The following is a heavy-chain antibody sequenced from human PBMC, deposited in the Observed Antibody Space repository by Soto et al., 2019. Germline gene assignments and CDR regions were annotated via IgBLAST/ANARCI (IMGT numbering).Heavy chain of an antibody. CDR1: GYTFTSYG. V-gene: IGHV1-18*01. CDR2: ISAYNGNT. D-gene: IGHD3-3*01. Sequence: QVQLVQSGAEVKKPGASVKVSCKASGYTFTSYGISWVRQAPGQGLEWMGWISAYNGNTNYAQKLQGRVTMTTDTSTSTAYMELRSLRSDDTAVYYCVVFRTIFGVVVNWFDPWGQGTLVTVSS. CDR3: VVFRTIFGVVVNWFDP. J-gene: IGHJ5*02.